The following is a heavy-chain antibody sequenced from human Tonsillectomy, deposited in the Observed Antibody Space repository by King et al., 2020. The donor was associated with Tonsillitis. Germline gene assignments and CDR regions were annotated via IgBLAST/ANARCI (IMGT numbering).Heavy chain of an antibody. CDR1: GFTFSSYA. CDR3: AKAALSFSSSPAPYGY. Sequence: VQLVESGGGLVQPGGSLRLSCAASGFTFSSYAMSWVRQAPGKGLEWVSAISGSGGSTYYSDSVKGRFTISRVISKNTLYLQMNSLRAEDTAVYYCAKAALSFSSSPAPYGYWGQGTLVTVSS. J-gene: IGHJ4*02. D-gene: IGHD6-13*01. V-gene: IGHV3-23*04. CDR2: ISGSGGST.